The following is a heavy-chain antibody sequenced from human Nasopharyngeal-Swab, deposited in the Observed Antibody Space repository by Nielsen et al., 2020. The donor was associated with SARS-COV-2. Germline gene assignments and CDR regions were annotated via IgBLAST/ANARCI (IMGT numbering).Heavy chain of an antibody. Sequence: SVKVSCKASGGTFSSYATSWVRQAPGQGLEWMGGIIPIFGTANYAQKFQGRVTITADKSTSTAYMELSSLRSEDTAVYYCARARYYDSSGYYYYFDYWGQGTLVTVSS. CDR2: IIPIFGTA. D-gene: IGHD3-22*01. V-gene: IGHV1-69*06. CDR1: GGTFSSYA. CDR3: ARARYYDSSGYYYYFDY. J-gene: IGHJ4*02.